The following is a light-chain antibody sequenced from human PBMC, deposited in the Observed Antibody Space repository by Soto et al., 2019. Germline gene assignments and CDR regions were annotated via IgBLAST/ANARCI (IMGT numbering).Light chain of an antibody. CDR3: HYYGRSPLP. J-gene: IGKJ4*01. CDR2: DTS. CDR1: QGIGDT. Sequence: EIVMTQSPATLSVSHGAGATLSCRASQGIGDTLAWYQQKPGQTPRLLIYDTSKRTTGVPDRFSGSGSGTDFTLTISRLEPEDFAVYYCHYYGRSPLPFGGGTKVDIK. V-gene: IGKV3-20*01.